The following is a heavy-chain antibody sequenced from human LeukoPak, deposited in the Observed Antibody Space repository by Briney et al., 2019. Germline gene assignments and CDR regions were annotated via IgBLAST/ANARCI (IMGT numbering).Heavy chain of an antibody. D-gene: IGHD4-17*01. CDR1: GGSISIYY. CDR3: ARWTTVTRAFGC. V-gene: IGHV4-4*07. Sequence: SETLSLTCSVSGGSISIYYWSWTRQPAGKGLEWIGRIYTSGSTNYNPSRKSRVTMPVDTSKNQFALTLNSVTAADAGVYYCARWTTVTRAFGCWGQGTLVTVSS. CDR2: IYTSGST. J-gene: IGHJ4*02.